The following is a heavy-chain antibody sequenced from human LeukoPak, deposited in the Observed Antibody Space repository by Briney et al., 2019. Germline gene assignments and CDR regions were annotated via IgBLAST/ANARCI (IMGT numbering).Heavy chain of an antibody. CDR1: GFTFSSYG. CDR3: AEDRLIDVGVFVLSNEFDY. Sequence: PGGSLRLSCAASGFTFSSYGMHWVRQAPGKGLEWVAFIRYDGSNKYYADSVKGRFTISRDNSKNTLYLQMNSLRAEDTAVYYCAEDRLIDVGVFVLSNEFDYWGQGTLVTVSS. V-gene: IGHV3-30*02. J-gene: IGHJ4*02. D-gene: IGHD2-2*01. CDR2: IRYDGSNK.